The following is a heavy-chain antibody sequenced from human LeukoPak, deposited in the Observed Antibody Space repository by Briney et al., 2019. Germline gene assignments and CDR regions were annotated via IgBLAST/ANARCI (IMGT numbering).Heavy chain of an antibody. J-gene: IGHJ6*02. CDR3: ARSSAEVFGYSPRRDYYYGMDV. CDR2: INPNSGGT. Sequence: ASVTVSCKASGYTFTGYYMHWVRQAPGQGLEWMGWINPNSGGTNYAQKSQGWVTMTRDTSISTAYMELSRLRSDDTAVYYCARSSAEVFGYSPRRDYYYGMDVWGQGTTVTVSS. V-gene: IGHV1-2*04. D-gene: IGHD3-22*01. CDR1: GYTFTGYY.